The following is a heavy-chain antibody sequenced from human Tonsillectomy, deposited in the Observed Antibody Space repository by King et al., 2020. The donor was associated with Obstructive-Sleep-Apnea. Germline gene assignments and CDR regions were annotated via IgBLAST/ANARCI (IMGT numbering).Heavy chain of an antibody. CDR2: ISASGGST. CDR3: ATAGLDYDYYAMDV. Sequence: VQLVESGGGLVQPGGSLRLSCAAPRFTFTNYVMSLVRQAPGRGLECVSAISASGGSTYYADSVKGRFTISRDNSKNTVFLQMNSLRAEDTAVYYCATAGLDYDYYAMDVWGQGTTVTVSS. D-gene: IGHD1-1*01. CDR1: RFTFTNYV. J-gene: IGHJ6*02. V-gene: IGHV3-23*04.